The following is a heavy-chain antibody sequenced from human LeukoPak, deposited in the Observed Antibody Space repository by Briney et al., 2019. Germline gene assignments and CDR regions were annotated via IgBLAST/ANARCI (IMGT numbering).Heavy chain of an antibody. CDR3: ARSNYDILTGYSKDPSDYYMDV. J-gene: IGHJ6*03. CDR1: GYTFTCYY. Sequence: ASVKVSCKASGYTFTCYYMHWVRQAPGQGLEWMGWINPNSGGTNYAQKFQGRVTMTRDTSISAAYMELSGLRSDDTAVYYCARSNYDILTGYSKDPSDYYMDVWGKGTTVTVSS. D-gene: IGHD3-9*01. V-gene: IGHV1-2*02. CDR2: INPNSGGT.